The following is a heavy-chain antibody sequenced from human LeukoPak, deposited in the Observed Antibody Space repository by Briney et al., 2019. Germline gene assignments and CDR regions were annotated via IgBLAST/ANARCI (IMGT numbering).Heavy chain of an antibody. CDR2: IRNKANGGTA. CDR3: SRAYSTGWLGINDY. CDR1: GFTFSDYA. D-gene: IGHD6-19*01. J-gene: IGHJ4*02. Sequence: GGSLRLSCTASGFTFSDYAMTWVRQAPGKGLEWVGSIRNKANGGTADYAASVKGRFTISRDDSKTIAYLQMNSLKTEDTAVYFCSRAYSTGWLGINDYWGQGVLVTVSS. V-gene: IGHV3-49*04.